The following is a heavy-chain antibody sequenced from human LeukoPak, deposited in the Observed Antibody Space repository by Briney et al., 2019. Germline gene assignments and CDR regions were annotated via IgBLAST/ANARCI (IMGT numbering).Heavy chain of an antibody. CDR1: GFTFSTYW. CDR3: AKSGCSGGSCYSGTYFDL. J-gene: IGHJ2*01. D-gene: IGHD2-15*01. V-gene: IGHV3-23*01. CDR2: ISGSGGST. Sequence: PGGSLRLSCAASGFTFSTYWMHWVRQAPGKGLEWVSAISGSGGSTYYADSVKGRFTISRDNSKNTLYLQMNSLRAEDTAVYYCAKSGCSGGSCYSGTYFDLWGRGTLVTVSS.